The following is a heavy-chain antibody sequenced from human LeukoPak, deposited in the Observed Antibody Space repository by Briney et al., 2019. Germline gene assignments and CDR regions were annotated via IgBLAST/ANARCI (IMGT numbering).Heavy chain of an antibody. J-gene: IGHJ4*02. Sequence: GGSLRLSCAAFGFTFSSYSMNWVRQAPGKGLEWVSCISSSSSYIYYADSVEGRFTISRDNAKNSLSLQMNSLRAEDTAVYYCARDRRGYSSSSTIIDYWGQGTLVTVSS. D-gene: IGHD6-6*01. CDR1: GFTFSSYS. CDR2: ISSSSSYI. CDR3: ARDRRGYSSSSTIIDY. V-gene: IGHV3-21*01.